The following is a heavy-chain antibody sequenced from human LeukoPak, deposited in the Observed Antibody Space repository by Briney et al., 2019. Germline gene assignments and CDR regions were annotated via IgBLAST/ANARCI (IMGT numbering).Heavy chain of an antibody. CDR3: AKGIYRGYSGYSIDY. CDR1: GFTFSSYA. D-gene: IGHD5-12*01. J-gene: IGHJ4*02. CDR2: ISGSGGST. V-gene: IGHV3-23*01. Sequence: PGGSLRLSCAASGFTFSSYAMSWVRQAPGKGLEWVSAISGSGGSTYYADSVKGRFTISRDNSKNTLYPQMNSLRAEDTAVYYCAKGIYRGYSGYSIDYWGQGTLVTVSS.